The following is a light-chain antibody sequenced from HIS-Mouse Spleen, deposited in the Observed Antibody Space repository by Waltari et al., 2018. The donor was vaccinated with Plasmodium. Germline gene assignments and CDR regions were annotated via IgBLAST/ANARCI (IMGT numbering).Light chain of an antibody. CDR3: AAWDDSLNGPV. CDR1: SSTIGSHT. Sequence: QSVLPQPPSASGTPGQRVTISCSGSSSTIGSHTVTWYQQLPGTAPKLLIYSTKRRPSGVPDRFSGSKSGTSASLAISGLQSEDEADYYCAAWDDSLNGPVFGGGTKLTVL. CDR2: STK. J-gene: IGLJ2*01. V-gene: IGLV1-44*01.